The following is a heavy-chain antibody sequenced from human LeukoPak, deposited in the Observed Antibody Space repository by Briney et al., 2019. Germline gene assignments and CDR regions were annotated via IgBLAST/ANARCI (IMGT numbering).Heavy chain of an antibody. V-gene: IGHV5-51*01. CDR2: IYPGDFDT. CDR3: ARLIDYYDSSGYYLDY. D-gene: IGHD3-22*01. J-gene: IGHJ4*02. CDR1: GYSFTSYW. Sequence: GESLKISCKGSGYSFTSYWIGWVRQMPGKGLEWMGIIYPGDFDTRYSPSFQGQVTISADKSISTAYLQWSSLKASDTAMYYCARLIDYYDSSGYYLDYWGQGTLVTVSS.